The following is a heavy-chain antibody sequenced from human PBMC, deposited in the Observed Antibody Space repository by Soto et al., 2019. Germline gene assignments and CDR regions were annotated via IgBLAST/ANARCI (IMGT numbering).Heavy chain of an antibody. CDR2: IGPSSSYT. J-gene: IGHJ4*02. CDR1: GFTFSDYY. Sequence: GGSLRLSCAASGFTFSDYYMSWIRQAPGKGLEWVSYIGPSSSYTNYADPVKGRFTISRDNTKNSLYLQMNSLRAEDTAVYYCARVVRLMLYSDYWGQGTLVTVSS. V-gene: IGHV3-11*06. D-gene: IGHD2-8*01. CDR3: ARVVRLMLYSDY.